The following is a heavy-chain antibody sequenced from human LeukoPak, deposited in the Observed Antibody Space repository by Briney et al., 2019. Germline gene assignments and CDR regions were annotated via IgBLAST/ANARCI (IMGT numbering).Heavy chain of an antibody. CDR3: TTFGYNAYFDY. D-gene: IGHD5-24*01. J-gene: IGHJ4*02. V-gene: IGHV3-15*01. Sequence: PGGSLRLSCAASGFTFSNAWMSWVRQAPGKGLEWVGRIKSKTDGGTTDYTAPVKGRFTIPRDDSRNTLYLQMNSLQTEDTAVYYCTTFGYNAYFDYWGQGTLVTVSS. CDR1: GFTFSNAW. CDR2: IKSKTDGGTT.